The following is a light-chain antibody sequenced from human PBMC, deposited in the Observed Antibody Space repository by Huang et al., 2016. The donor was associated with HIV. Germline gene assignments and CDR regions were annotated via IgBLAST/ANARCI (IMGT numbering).Light chain of an antibody. CDR1: HSVRSD. J-gene: IGKJ4*01. CDR3: QQRSTWPPGLT. CDR2: DAS. V-gene: IGKV3-11*01. Sequence: EIVLTPSPATLSLSPGESATLSCRATHSVRSDLAWYQQKPGQAPRLLIYDASNRATGSQARFSGSGSGTDFTLTISSLEPEDFAVYYCQQRSTWPPGLTFGGGTKVEIK.